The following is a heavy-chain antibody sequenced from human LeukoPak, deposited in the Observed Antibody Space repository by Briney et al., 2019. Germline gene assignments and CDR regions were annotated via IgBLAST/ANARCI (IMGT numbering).Heavy chain of an antibody. J-gene: IGHJ4*02. D-gene: IGHD2-8*01. CDR2: ISGSGGST. Sequence: GGSLRLSCAASGFTFSSTYMSWVRQAPGKGLEWVSAISGSGGSTYYADSVKGRFTISRDNSKNTLYLQMNSLRAEDTAVYYCAKGAVGSMVYANLFDYWGQGTLVTVSS. V-gene: IGHV3-23*01. CDR3: AKGAVGSMVYANLFDY. CDR1: GFTFSSTY.